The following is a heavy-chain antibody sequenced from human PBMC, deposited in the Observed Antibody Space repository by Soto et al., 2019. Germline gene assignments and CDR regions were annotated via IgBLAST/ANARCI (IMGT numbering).Heavy chain of an antibody. V-gene: IGHV4-30-4*01. Sequence: SETLSLSCTVSGGSISSGDYYWSWIRQPPGKGLEWIGYIHYSGTTYYNPSLKSRVTISLDTSKNQFSLKLSSVTAADTAVYYCVRDNGPYGMDVWGQGTTVTVSS. D-gene: IGHD4-17*01. CDR1: GGSISSGDYY. CDR3: VRDNGPYGMDV. J-gene: IGHJ6*02. CDR2: IHYSGTT.